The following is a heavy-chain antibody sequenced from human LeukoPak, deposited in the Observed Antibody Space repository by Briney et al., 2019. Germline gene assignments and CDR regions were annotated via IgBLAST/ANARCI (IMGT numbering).Heavy chain of an antibody. J-gene: IGHJ6*03. D-gene: IGHD3-10*01. Sequence: GGSLRLSCAASGFTFDDYAMHWVRQAPGKGLEWVSGISWNSGSIGYADSVKGRFTISRDNAKNSLYLQMNSLRAEDTALYYCAKDKGTGPYYYYMDVWGKGTTVTISS. V-gene: IGHV3-9*01. CDR1: GFTFDDYA. CDR2: ISWNSGSI. CDR3: AKDKGTGPYYYYMDV.